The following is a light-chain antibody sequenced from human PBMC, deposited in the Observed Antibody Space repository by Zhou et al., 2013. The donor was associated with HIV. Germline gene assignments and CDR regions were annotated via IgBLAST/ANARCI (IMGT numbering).Light chain of an antibody. CDR3: QQYKIYPLT. V-gene: IGKV1-13*02. Sequence: AIQLTQSPSSLSASVGDRVIITCRTSQDIRNALAWYQQKPGKAPTLLIYDASTLESGVPSSFSGSGYGTDFTLTISNLQPEDIATYYCQQYKIYPLTFGGGTKVEIK. CDR1: QDIRNA. J-gene: IGKJ4*01. CDR2: DAS.